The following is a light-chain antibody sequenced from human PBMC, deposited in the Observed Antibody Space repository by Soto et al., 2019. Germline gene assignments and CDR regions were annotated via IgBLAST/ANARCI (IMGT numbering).Light chain of an antibody. J-gene: IGKJ1*01. CDR3: QQYGRYRT. CDR2: KAS. V-gene: IGKV1-5*03. Sequence: DIPMTQSPSTLSASVGDRVTITCRASQSTSTWLAWYQHKPGKAPNLLIYKASSLDSGVPSRFSGSGSGTEFTLTISSLQPDDVATYYCQQYGRYRTFGQGTKVEI. CDR1: QSTSTW.